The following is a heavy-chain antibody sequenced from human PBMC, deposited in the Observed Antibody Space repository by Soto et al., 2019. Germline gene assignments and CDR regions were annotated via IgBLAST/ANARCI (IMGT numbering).Heavy chain of an antibody. CDR1: GFTFSSYA. CDR2: ISGSGGST. V-gene: IGHV3-23*01. J-gene: IGHJ4*02. CDR3: AKDHLGYSSSWYSDY. Sequence: LRLSCAASGFTFSSYAMSWVRQAPGKGLEWVSAISGSGGSTYYADSVKGRFTISRDNSKNTLYLQMNSLRAEDTAVYYCAKDHLGYSSSWYSDYWGQGTLVTVSS. D-gene: IGHD6-13*01.